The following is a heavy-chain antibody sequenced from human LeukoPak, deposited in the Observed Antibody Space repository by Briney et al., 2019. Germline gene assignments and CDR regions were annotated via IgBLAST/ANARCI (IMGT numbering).Heavy chain of an antibody. CDR3: ARFYGVPGGWFDP. CDR1: GFAISSDH. D-gene: IGHD4-17*01. V-gene: IGHV3-66*01. J-gene: IGHJ5*02. Sequence: PGGSLRLSCAASGFAISSDHMSWVRQAPGKGLEWVSVIYDGGSTYYADSVKGRFTISRDNSKNTLYLQMNTLRAEDTAVYYCARFYGVPGGWFDPWGQGTLVTVSS. CDR2: IYDGGST.